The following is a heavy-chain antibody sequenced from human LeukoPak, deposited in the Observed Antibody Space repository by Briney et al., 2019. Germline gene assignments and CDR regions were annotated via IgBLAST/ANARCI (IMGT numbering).Heavy chain of an antibody. CDR1: GGSISSYY. D-gene: IGHD6-13*01. J-gene: IGHJ4*02. Sequence: PSETLSLTCTVSGGSISSYYWNWIRQPPGKGLVWIGYIYYSGSTNYSPSLKSRVTMSEDTSKKQFCLKVSSVIAADTAVYYCARGHGGSWYSFDYWGQGTLVTVSS. CDR2: IYYSGST. V-gene: IGHV4-59*01. CDR3: ARGHGGSWYSFDY.